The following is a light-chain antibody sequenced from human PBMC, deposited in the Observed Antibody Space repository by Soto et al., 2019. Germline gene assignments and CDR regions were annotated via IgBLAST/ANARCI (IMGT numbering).Light chain of an antibody. J-gene: IGKJ1*01. CDR1: QSISSW. CDR3: QQRNNYPRT. V-gene: IGKV1-5*01. Sequence: DIQMTQSPSTLSASEGDRATITCRASQSISSWLAWYQQKPGKAPKLLIYDASSLESGVPSRFSGSGSGTEFTLTISSLQPDDFATYYCQQRNNYPRTFGQGTKVDIK. CDR2: DAS.